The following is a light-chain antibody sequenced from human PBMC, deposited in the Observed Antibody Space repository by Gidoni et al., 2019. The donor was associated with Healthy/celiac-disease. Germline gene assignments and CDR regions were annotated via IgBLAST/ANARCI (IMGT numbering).Light chain of an antibody. CDR3: GTWDSSLSAVV. CDR2: ENN. CDR1: SSNLGNNY. V-gene: IGLV1-51*02. Sequence: QSVLTQPPSVSAAPGQKVTISCSGSSSNLGNNYVSWYQQLPGTAPKLLIYENNKRPSGIPDRFSGPQSGTSATLGITGLQTGDEADYYCGTWDSSLSAVVFGGGTKLTVL. J-gene: IGLJ2*01.